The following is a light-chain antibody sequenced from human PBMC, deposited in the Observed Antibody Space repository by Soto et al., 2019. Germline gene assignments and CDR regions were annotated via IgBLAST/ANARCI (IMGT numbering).Light chain of an antibody. V-gene: IGLV2-14*01. CDR2: EVS. CDR1: SSDVGGYNY. J-gene: IGLJ1*01. Sequence: QSVLTQPASVSGSPGQSITISCTGTSSDVGGYNYVSWYQQHPGKAPKLMIYEVSNRPSGVSNRFSGSKSGNTASLTISGLQAEDEADYYCSSYTSSSINYVFGTGTKVTVL. CDR3: SSYTSSSINYV.